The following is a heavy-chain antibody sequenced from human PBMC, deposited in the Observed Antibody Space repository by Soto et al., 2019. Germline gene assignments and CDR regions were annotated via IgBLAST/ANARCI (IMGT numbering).Heavy chain of an antibody. CDR3: ARDVDIVATITDYYYYGMDV. CDR2: ISSSSSYI. Sequence: PGGSLRLSCAASGFTFSSYSMNWVRQAPGKGLEWVSSISSSSSYIYYADSVEGRFTISRDNAKNSLYLQMNSLRAEDTAVYYCARDVDIVATITDYYYYGMDVWGQGTTVTVSS. CDR1: GFTFSSYS. J-gene: IGHJ6*02. V-gene: IGHV3-21*01. D-gene: IGHD5-12*01.